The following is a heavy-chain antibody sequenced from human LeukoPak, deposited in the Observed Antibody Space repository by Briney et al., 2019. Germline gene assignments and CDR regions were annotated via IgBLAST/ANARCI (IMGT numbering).Heavy chain of an antibody. D-gene: IGHD3-10*01. CDR2: MNHSGSA. V-gene: IGHV4-34*01. Sequence: SETLSLTCAVYGGSFSGYYWTWIRQPPGKGLEWIGEMNHSGSANYNPSLKSRVTISVDTSKNQFSLKLSSVTAADAAVYYCAKGGPVSSKSITMVRGTRRYNYYMDVWGKGTTVTISS. CDR1: GGSFSGYY. CDR3: AKGGPVSSKSITMVRGTRRYNYYMDV. J-gene: IGHJ6*03.